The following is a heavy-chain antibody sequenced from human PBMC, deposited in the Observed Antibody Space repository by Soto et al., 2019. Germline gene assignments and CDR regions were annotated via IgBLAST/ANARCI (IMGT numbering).Heavy chain of an antibody. J-gene: IGHJ3*02. CDR3: AADVLTYGNGGYFFDGFDT. Sequence: SVKVSCEASALTFRDSALQWVRQRRGRRLEWIGWIVVGSGNTNYAQDFQGRVTIKRDMSTDTVYMELSSLSSEDSAVFFFAADVLTYGNGGYFFDGFDTWGQGTKVTVSS. D-gene: IGHD2-15*01. V-gene: IGHV1-58*01. CDR1: ALTFRDSA. CDR2: IVVGSGNT.